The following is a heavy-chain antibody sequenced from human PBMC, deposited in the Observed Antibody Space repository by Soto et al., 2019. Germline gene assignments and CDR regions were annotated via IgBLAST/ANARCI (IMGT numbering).Heavy chain of an antibody. CDR2: MNPNSGNT. J-gene: IGHJ4*02. CDR3: ARELTMIVDN. Sequence: QVQLVQSGAEVKKPGASVKVSCKASGYTFTSYDINWVRQATGQGLEWMGWMNPNSGNTGYAQKFQGRVTMTRNTSISRADMEVRTLRSEDTAVYYCARELTMIVDNWGQGTLVTVSS. CDR1: GYTFTSYD. V-gene: IGHV1-8*01. D-gene: IGHD3-22*01.